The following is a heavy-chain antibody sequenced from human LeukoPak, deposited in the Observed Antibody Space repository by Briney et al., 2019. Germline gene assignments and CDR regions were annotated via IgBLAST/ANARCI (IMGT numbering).Heavy chain of an antibody. D-gene: IGHD5-18*01. CDR2: IIPIFGTA. V-gene: IGHV1-69*05. CDR3: ATECGYSYGL. Sequence: SVKVSCKAYGGTFSSYAISWVRQAPGQGLEWMGRIIPIFGTANYAQKFQGRVTITTDESTSTAYMELSSLRSEDTAVYYCATECGYSYGLWGQGTLVTVSS. J-gene: IGHJ4*02. CDR1: GGTFSSYA.